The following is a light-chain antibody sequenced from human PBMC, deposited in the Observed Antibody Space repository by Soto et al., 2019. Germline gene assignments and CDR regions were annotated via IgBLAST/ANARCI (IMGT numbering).Light chain of an antibody. J-gene: IGKJ4*01. V-gene: IGKV1-12*01. CDR3: QQTHTFPPT. CDR1: QDIYYW. Sequence: QLTQSPSSVSASVGDRVTITCRASQDIYYWLAWYRQRPGRAPELLIYSASTLFGGVPSRFSGSGSGTEFTLTVSSLQPEDFATYYCQQTHTFPPTFGGGARVEI. CDR2: SAS.